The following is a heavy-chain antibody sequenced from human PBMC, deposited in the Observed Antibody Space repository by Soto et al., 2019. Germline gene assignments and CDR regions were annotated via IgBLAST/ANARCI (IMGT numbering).Heavy chain of an antibody. V-gene: IGHV3-64*01. CDR2: ISSNGGST. Sequence: GGSLRLSCAASGFTFSSYAMHWVRQAPGKGLEYVSAISSNGGSTYYANSVKGRFTISRDNSKNTLYLQMGSLRAEDMAVYYCARDKWDSSGWYRLAISYYMDVWGKGTTVTVSS. D-gene: IGHD6-19*01. J-gene: IGHJ6*03. CDR3: ARDKWDSSGWYRLAISYYMDV. CDR1: GFTFSSYA.